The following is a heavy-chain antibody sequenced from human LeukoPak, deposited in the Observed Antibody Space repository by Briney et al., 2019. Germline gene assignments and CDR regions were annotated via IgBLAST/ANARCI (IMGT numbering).Heavy chain of an antibody. J-gene: IGHJ6*02. CDR1: GFTFSSYG. CDR3: AKVIDSGSYYYYGMDV. Sequence: GRSLRLSCAASGFTFSSYGMHWVRQAPGKGLEWVAVISYDGSNKYYADSVKGRFTISRDNSKNTLYLQMNSLRAEDTAVYYCAKVIDSGSYYYYGMDVWGRGTTVTVS. CDR2: ISYDGSNK. D-gene: IGHD3-10*01. V-gene: IGHV3-30*18.